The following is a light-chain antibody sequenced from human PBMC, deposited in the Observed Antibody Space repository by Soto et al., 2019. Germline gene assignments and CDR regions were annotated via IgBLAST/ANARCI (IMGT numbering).Light chain of an antibody. J-gene: IGLJ3*02. V-gene: IGLV1-47*01. CDR1: SSNIGSNY. CDR3: AAWDDSLTGPV. CDR2: RNN. Sequence: QSVLTQPPSTSGTPGQRVTISCSGSSSNIGSNYVYWYQQLPGTAPKLLIYRNNQRPSGVPDRFSGSESGTSASLAINGLRSEDEADYYCAAWDDSLTGPVFGGGTKLTVL.